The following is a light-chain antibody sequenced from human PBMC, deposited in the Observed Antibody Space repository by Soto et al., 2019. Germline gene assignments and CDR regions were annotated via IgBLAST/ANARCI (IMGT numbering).Light chain of an antibody. CDR2: GAS. CDR3: TWT. CDR1: QSVSSN. J-gene: IGKJ1*01. Sequence: EIVMTQSPATLSVSPGERATLSCRASQSVSSNLAWYQQKPGQAPRLLIYGASTRATGIPARFSGSGSGTEFTLTISSLQSEDFAVYWRTWTFGQGTKVEIK. V-gene: IGKV3-15*01.